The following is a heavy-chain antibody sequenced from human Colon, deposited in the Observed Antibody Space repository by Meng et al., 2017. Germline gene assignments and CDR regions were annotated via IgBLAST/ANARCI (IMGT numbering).Heavy chain of an antibody. CDR1: GGSIKSGGYH. CDR3: ARDTLYGTDY. V-gene: IGHV4-31*03. CDR2: MSDSGTT. Sequence: QVHLHESGPGLVRPSHYLSLACTVSGGSIKSGGYHWSWVRQHPGKGLEYIGFMSDSGTTDYNPSLRSRVSISEIGSSKNQFSLTLRSVTAADTATYFCARDTLYGTDYWGQGVLVTVSS. J-gene: IGHJ4*02. D-gene: IGHD4-17*01.